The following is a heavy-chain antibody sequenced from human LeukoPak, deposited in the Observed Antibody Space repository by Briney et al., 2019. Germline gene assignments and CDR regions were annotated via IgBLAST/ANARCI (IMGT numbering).Heavy chain of an antibody. CDR3: VRHVSSGWDYYNGLDV. D-gene: IGHD6-19*01. CDR2: IYYPEST. V-gene: IGHV4-39*01. Sequence: SETLSLTCKVSVGATGIIGFYGGWIRHPPGKGREWIGSIYYPESTHYNPSLERRATISVDTSKYPVSLTLSSVTATDTAVYYCVRHVSSGWDYYNGLDVWGQGTTVTVSS. CDR1: VGATGIIGFY. J-gene: IGHJ6*02.